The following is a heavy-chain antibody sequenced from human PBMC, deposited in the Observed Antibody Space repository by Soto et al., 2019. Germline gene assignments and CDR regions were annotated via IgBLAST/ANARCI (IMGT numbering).Heavy chain of an antibody. V-gene: IGHV1-69*13. CDR1: GGTFSSYA. Sequence: SVKVSCKASGGTFSSYAISWVRQAPGQGLEWMGGIIPIFGTANYAQKFQGRVTITADESTSTAYMELSSLRSEDTAVYYCARSIRPYDAFDIWGQGTMVTVSS. D-gene: IGHD6-6*01. J-gene: IGHJ3*02. CDR2: IIPIFGTA. CDR3: ARSIRPYDAFDI.